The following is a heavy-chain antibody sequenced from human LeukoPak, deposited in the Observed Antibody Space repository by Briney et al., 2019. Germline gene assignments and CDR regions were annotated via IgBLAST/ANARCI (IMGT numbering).Heavy chain of an antibody. CDR1: GFTFSDYY. Sequence: GGSLRLSCAASGFTFSDYYMSWIRQAPGKGLEWVAVISYDGSNKYYADSVKGRFTISRDNSKNTLYLQMNSLRAEDTAVCYCAKAGLYDFWSGYYNGFFDYWGQGTLVTVSS. CDR2: ISYDGSNK. CDR3: AKAGLYDFWSGYYNGFFDY. V-gene: IGHV3-30*18. J-gene: IGHJ4*02. D-gene: IGHD3-3*01.